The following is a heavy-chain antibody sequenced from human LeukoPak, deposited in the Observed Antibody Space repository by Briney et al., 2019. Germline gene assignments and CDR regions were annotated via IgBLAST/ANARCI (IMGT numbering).Heavy chain of an antibody. Sequence: PGGSLRLSCAVSGFTVSNDYMSWVRQAPGKGLEWVSGINWNGGRTGYADSVKGRFTISRDNAKNSLYLQMNSLRAEDTALYYCARDYDYGDYPGYWGQGTLVTVSS. CDR1: GFTVSNDY. D-gene: IGHD4-17*01. CDR3: ARDYDYGDYPGY. V-gene: IGHV3-20*04. CDR2: INWNGGRT. J-gene: IGHJ4*02.